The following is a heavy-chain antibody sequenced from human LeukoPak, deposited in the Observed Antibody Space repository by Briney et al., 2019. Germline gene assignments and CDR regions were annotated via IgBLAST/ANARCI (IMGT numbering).Heavy chain of an antibody. D-gene: IGHD3-22*01. V-gene: IGHV1-46*01. J-gene: IGHJ4*02. CDR3: ARESFGDYYDSSGYPLFDY. CDR1: GYTFTSYY. CDR2: INPSGGST. Sequence: ASVKVSCKASGYTFTSYYMHWLRQAPAQGLEWMGIINPSGGSTSYAQKFQGRVTMTRDTSTSTVYMELSSLRSEDTAVYYCARESFGDYYDSSGYPLFDYWGQGTLVTVSS.